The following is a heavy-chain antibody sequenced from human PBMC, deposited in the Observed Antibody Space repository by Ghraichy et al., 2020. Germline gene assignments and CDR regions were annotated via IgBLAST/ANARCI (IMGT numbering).Heavy chain of an antibody. D-gene: IGHD6-19*01. J-gene: IGHJ4*02. CDR1: GFTFSSYS. Sequence: GGSLRLSCAASGFTFSSYSMNWVRQAPGKGLEWVSSISSRSSYIYYADSLKGRFTISRDNAKNSLYLQMNSLRVEDTAVYYCARDTSFDSGVAGPVVSHWGQGTLVTVSS. V-gene: IGHV3-21*01. CDR3: ARDTSFDSGVAGPVVSH. CDR2: ISSRSSYI.